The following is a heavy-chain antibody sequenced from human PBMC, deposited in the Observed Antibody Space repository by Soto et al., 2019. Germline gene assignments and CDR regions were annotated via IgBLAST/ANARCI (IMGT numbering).Heavy chain of an antibody. J-gene: IGHJ4*02. CDR3: ARDRDDSSGYYERCFDY. Sequence: GASVKVSCKASGYTFTNYYMHWVRQAPGQGLEWMGVIHYSGATPTYAQKFQGRVTMTRDTSTSTVYMELSSLRSEDTAVYYCARDRDDSSGYYERCFDYWGQGTLVTSPQ. V-gene: IGHV1-46*01. CDR2: IHYSGATP. D-gene: IGHD3-22*01. CDR1: GYTFTNYY.